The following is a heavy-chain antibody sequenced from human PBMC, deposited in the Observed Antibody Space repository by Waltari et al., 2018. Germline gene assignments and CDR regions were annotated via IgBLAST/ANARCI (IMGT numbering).Heavy chain of an antibody. J-gene: IGHJ1*01. CDR1: GFTVSSNY. V-gene: IGHV3-53*01. CDR2: IYRGGST. CDR3: ARAEFSSATEYFQH. D-gene: IGHD6-6*01. Sequence: EVQLVESGGGLIQPGGSLRLSCAASGFTVSSNYLTGVRQAPGKGLGWVSDIYRGGSTYYSDSVKGRFTISRDNSKNTLYLQMNSLRGEDTAVYYCARAEFSSATEYFQHWGQGTLVTVSS.